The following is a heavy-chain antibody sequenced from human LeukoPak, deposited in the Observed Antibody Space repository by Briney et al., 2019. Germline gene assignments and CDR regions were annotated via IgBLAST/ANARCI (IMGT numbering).Heavy chain of an antibody. Sequence: ASVKVFCKASGYTFSNYAMNWVRQAPGQGLEWMGWINTNTGNPTYAQGFTGRFVFSLDASVSTACLQIRRLKAEDTAVYYCARVPFVVMGDTGNWFDPWGQGTLVTVSS. CDR2: INTNTGNP. J-gene: IGHJ5*02. V-gene: IGHV7-4-1*01. CDR1: GYTFSNYA. CDR3: ARVPFVVMGDTGNWFDP. D-gene: IGHD2-8*01.